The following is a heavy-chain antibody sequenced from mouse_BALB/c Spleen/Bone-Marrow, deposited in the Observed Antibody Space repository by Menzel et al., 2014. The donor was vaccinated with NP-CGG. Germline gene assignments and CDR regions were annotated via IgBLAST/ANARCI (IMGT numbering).Heavy chain of an antibody. CDR2: ISSSGSYT. J-gene: IGHJ1*01. Sequence: EVQLVESGGGLAKPGGSLQLSCAASGFTFSTYAMSWVRQTPEKRLEWVATISSSGSYTYYPDSVKGRFTISRDNAKNTLYLQMGSLRSEDTAMFYCSRLRMITTYFDVWSAGTTVTVSS. V-gene: IGHV5-9-3*01. CDR1: GFTFSTYA. CDR3: SRLRMITTYFDV. D-gene: IGHD2-4*01.